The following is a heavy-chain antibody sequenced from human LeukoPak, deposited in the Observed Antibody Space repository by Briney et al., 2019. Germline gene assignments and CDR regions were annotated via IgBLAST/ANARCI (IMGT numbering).Heavy chain of an antibody. D-gene: IGHD2-21*02. CDR1: GFTFISYT. Sequence: EGLVQPGGSLRPSCVASGFTFISYTMHWVRQAPGKGLEYVSGISSNGGNTYYSDSVKGRFSISRDNSKNTLYLQMGSLRAEDMAVYYCARDSRPYCGGDCSIDYWGQGTLVTVSS. CDR3: ARDSRPYCGGDCSIDY. J-gene: IGHJ4*02. V-gene: IGHV3-64*02. CDR2: ISSNGGNT.